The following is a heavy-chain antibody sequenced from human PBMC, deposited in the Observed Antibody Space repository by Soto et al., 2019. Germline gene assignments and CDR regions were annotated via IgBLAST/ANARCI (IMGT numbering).Heavy chain of an antibody. J-gene: IGHJ3*02. CDR3: ARGFRKPRLKDAFDI. Sequence: ASVKVSCKASGGTFSSYTISWVRQAPGQGLEWMGRINAGSGNTKYSQKFQGRVTITRDTSASTAYMELSSLRSEDTAVYYCARGFRKPRLKDAFDIWDQGTKVTV. V-gene: IGHV1-3*01. CDR2: INAGSGNT. D-gene: IGHD5-12*01. CDR1: GGTFSSYT.